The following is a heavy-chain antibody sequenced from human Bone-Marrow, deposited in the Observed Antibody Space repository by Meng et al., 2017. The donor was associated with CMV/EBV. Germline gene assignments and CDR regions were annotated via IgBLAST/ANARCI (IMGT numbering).Heavy chain of an antibody. CDR3: SIDRSRSGPYAHAAFDI. CDR2: INPNSGGT. Sequence: ASVKVSCKASGYIFSDNYIHWVRQAPGQGLEWMGWINPNSGGTNFAEKFQGRVTMTSDTSISTSYMEVSSLRSEDTAVYYCSIDRSRSGPYAHAAFDIWGQGTMVTVSS. J-gene: IGHJ3*02. CDR1: GYIFSDNY. D-gene: IGHD2-2*01. V-gene: IGHV1-2*02.